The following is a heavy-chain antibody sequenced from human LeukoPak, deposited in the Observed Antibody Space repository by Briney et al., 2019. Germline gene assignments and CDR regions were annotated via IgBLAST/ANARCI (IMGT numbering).Heavy chain of an antibody. J-gene: IGHJ4*02. D-gene: IGHD3-22*01. Sequence: SVKVSCKAYGGTFSSYAISWLRQAPGQGLEWMGRIIPILGIANYAQKFQGRVTITADKSTSTAYMELSSLRSEDTAVYYCARDYYDSSGYYEYYFDYWGQGTLVTVSS. V-gene: IGHV1-69*04. CDR1: GGTFSSYA. CDR2: IIPILGIA. CDR3: ARDYYDSSGYYEYYFDY.